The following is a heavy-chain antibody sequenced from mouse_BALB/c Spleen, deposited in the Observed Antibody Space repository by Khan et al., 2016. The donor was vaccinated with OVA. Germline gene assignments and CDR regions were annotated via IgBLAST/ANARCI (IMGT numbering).Heavy chain of an antibody. V-gene: IGHV1-7*01. J-gene: IGHJ2*02. D-gene: IGHD1-2*01. Sequence: QVQLQQSGAELAKPGASVKMSCKAAGYTFTTYWLHWVKQRPGQGLEWIGYISPSTGYAEYNQRFKDRATLTADKSSTTAYMQLTGLTSEDSAVYYYTCWLFTTAYLLDYWGQGTSLTVSS. CDR3: TCWLFTTAYLLDY. CDR2: ISPSTGYA. CDR1: GYTFTTYW.